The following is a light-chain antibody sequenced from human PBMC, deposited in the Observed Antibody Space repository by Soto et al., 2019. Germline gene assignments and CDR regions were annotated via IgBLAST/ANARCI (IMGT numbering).Light chain of an antibody. Sequence: IVLTQSPGTLSLSPGERATLSCRASQSISSYLAWYQQKPGQAPRLLIYGASNRATGIPARFSGSGSGTDVTLTISGLEPEDFAVYYCQQHANWPKTFGQGTKVEIK. J-gene: IGKJ1*01. CDR3: QQHANWPKT. CDR1: QSISSY. V-gene: IGKV3-11*01. CDR2: GAS.